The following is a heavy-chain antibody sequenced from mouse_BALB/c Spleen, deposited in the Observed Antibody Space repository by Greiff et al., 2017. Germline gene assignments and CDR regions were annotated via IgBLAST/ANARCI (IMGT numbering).Heavy chain of an antibody. J-gene: IGHJ3*01. CDR2: ISSGGSYT. CDR1: GFTFSSYG. CDR3: ARQGDRYDVAWFAY. V-gene: IGHV5-6*01. Sequence: EVMLVESGGDLVKPGGSLKLSCAASGFTFSSYGMSWVRQTPDKRLEWVATISSGGSYTYYPDSVKGRFTISRDNAKNTLYLQMSSLKSEDTAMYYCARQGDRYDVAWFAYWGQGTLVTVSA. D-gene: IGHD2-14*01.